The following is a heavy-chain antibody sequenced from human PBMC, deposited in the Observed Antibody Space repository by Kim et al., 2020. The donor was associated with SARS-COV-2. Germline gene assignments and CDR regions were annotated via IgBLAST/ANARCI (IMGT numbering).Heavy chain of an antibody. D-gene: IGHD3-10*01. Sequence: SETLSLTCTLYGGSFRTYFWTWIRQSPGKGLEWLAEINHTGSTNYNPSLNSRATISLDMSNNQFSLHLRSVTAADTAVYFCARGVPTGIVPDLTGCYY. CDR1: GGSFRTYF. J-gene: IGHJ6*01. CDR3: ARGVPTGIVPDLTGCYY. V-gene: IGHV4-34*01. CDR2: INHTGST.